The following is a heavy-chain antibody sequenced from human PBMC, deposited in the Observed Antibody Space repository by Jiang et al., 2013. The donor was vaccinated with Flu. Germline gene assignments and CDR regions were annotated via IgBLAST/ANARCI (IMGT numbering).Heavy chain of an antibody. CDR2: FNPNSGGT. J-gene: IGHJ4*02. D-gene: IGHD5-24*01. CDR1: GDTFSDYY. Sequence: SGAEVRKPGASVKVSCKASGDTFSDYYIHWVRQAPGQGLEWMGRFNPNSGGTNYAQKFQGRVTLTGDTSISTAYMELRWLRSDDAVVYYCARARMGRRNGFANLDFWGQGTLGHRLL. CDR3: ARARMGRRNGFANLDF. V-gene: IGHV1-2*05.